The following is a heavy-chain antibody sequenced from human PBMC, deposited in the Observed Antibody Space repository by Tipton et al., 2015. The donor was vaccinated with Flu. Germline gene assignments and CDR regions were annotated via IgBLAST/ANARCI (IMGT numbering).Heavy chain of an antibody. J-gene: IGHJ3*02. CDR2: MNPNSGNT. Sequence: QLVQSGAEVKKPGASVKVSCKASGYTFTSYDINWVRQATGQGLEWMGWMNPNSGNTGYAQKFQGRVTMTRNTSISTAYMELSSLRSGDPGVFFCGRGGEGVGSLSDAFDICGQGTMVTVSS. D-gene: IGHD6-6*01. CDR1: GYTFTSYD. CDR3: GRGGEGVGSLSDAFDI. V-gene: IGHV1-8*01.